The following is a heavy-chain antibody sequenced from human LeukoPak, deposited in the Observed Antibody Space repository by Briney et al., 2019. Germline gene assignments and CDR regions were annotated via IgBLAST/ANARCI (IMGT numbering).Heavy chain of an antibody. J-gene: IGHJ4*02. CDR1: RFTFSSYW. D-gene: IGHD5-12*01. Sequence: GGSLRLSCAASRFTFSSYWMSWVRQAPGKGLEWVANIKQDGSEKYYVDSVKGRFTISRDNAKNSLYLQMNSLRAEDTAVYYCARDLSGYDPFDYWGQGTLVTVSS. V-gene: IGHV3-7*03. CDR3: ARDLSGYDPFDY. CDR2: IKQDGSEK.